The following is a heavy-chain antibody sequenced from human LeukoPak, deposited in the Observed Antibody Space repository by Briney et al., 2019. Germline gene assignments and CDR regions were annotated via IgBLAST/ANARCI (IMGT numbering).Heavy chain of an antibody. V-gene: IGHV1-69*04. D-gene: IGHD2-2*01. CDR2: IIPILGIA. CDR3: ARDGRYCSSTSCYPYYGMDV. Sequence: SVKVSCRASGGTFSSYTTSWVRQAPGQGLEWMGRIIPILGIANYAQKFQGRVTITADKSTSTAYMELSSLRSEDTAVYYCARDGRYCSSTSCYPYYGMDVWGQGTTVTVSS. CDR1: GGTFSSYT. J-gene: IGHJ6*02.